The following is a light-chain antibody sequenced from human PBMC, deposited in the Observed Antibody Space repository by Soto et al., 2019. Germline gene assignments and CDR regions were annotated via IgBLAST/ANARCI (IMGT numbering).Light chain of an antibody. CDR1: QSVSSN. J-gene: IGKJ1*01. CDR2: GAS. CDR3: QQYNNWSTWT. V-gene: IGKV3-15*01. Sequence: EIVMTQSPATLSVSPGERATLSCRASQSVSSNLAWYQQKPGQAPRLLIYGASTRATGIPARFSGGGSGTEFTLTISSLQSEDFAVYYCQQYNNWSTWTFGQGTKVEIK.